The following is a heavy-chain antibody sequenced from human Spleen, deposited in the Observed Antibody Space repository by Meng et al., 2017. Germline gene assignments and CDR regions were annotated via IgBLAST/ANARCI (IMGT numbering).Heavy chain of an antibody. CDR1: GLTFSSYA. CDR3: ARTDYGDYQGLGY. J-gene: IGHJ4*02. Sequence: GESLKISCAASGLTFSSYAMNWVRQTPGKGLEWVSSISSSTYIYYADSVKGRFTISRDNAKNSVYLQRNSLRAEDTAVYYCARTDYGDYQGLGYWGQGTLVTVSS. V-gene: IGHV3-21*06. D-gene: IGHD4-17*01. CDR2: ISSSTYI.